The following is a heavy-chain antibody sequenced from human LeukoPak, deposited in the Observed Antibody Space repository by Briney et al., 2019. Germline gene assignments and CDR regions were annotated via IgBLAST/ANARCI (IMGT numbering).Heavy chain of an antibody. CDR1: GYTLSELS. V-gene: IGHV1-24*01. CDR2: FYVEDGET. D-gene: IGHD3-22*01. CDR3: ATPYDRSAFYQSLEY. J-gene: IGHJ4*02. Sequence: GASVKVSCKVSGYTLSELSIHWVRQAPGKGPEWMGGFYVEDGETRYAQKFQGRVSMTEDTSANTAYMELRSLRSDDTAIYFCATPYDRSAFYQSLEYWGQGTQVTVSA.